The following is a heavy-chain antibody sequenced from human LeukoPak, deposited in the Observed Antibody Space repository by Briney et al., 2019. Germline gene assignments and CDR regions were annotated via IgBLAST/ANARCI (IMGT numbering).Heavy chain of an antibody. CDR2: ISGSGGTT. V-gene: IGHV3-23*01. CDR1: GFTFNNYA. CDR3: AKVSGGGLYYDGMDV. D-gene: IGHD1-14*01. Sequence: AGGSLRLSCAASGFTFNNYAMNWVRQAPGKRLEWVSVISGSGGTTYYADSVKGRFTISRDSSKNTLYLQMNSLRAEDTAVYYCAKVSGGGLYYDGMDVWGQGTTVTVSS. J-gene: IGHJ6*02.